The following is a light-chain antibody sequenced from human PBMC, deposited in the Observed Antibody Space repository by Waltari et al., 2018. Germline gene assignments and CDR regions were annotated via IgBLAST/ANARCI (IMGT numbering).Light chain of an antibody. CDR3: AAWDDSLSGLV. J-gene: IGLJ3*02. Sequence: QSVLTQPPSASGTPGQKVTISCNGSSSNIGSNYVYWYQQLPGTAPKLLIFKYNQRPSGVPDRFSDSKSGTSASLAINGLRSEDEADYYCAAWDDSLSGLVLGGGTKVTVL. CDR1: SSNIGSNY. V-gene: IGLV1-47*01. CDR2: KYN.